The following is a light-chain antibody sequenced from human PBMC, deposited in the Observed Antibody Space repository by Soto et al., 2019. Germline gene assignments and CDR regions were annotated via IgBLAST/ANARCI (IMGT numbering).Light chain of an antibody. V-gene: IGKV3-20*01. CDR3: QHYGRSAYT. J-gene: IGKJ2*01. CDR1: QSVSSNY. Sequence: EIVLTQSPGTLSLSPGERATLSCRASQSVSSNYLAWYQQKPGQAPRLLIYGASSRATGIPDRLSGSGSGADFTLTISCLEPEDCAVYYCQHYGRSAYTFGQGTTLEV. CDR2: GAS.